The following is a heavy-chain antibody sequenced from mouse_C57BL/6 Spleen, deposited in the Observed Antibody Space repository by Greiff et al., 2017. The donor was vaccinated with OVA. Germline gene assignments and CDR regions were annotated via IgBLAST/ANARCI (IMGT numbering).Heavy chain of an antibody. J-gene: IGHJ4*01. Sequence: QVQLQQPGAELVRPGASVTLSCKASGYTFTDYEMHWVKQTPVHGLEWIGAIDPETGGTAYNQKFKGKAILTADKSSSTAYMELRSLTSEDSAVYYCTRTGAMDYWGQGTSVTVSS. CDR3: TRTGAMDY. V-gene: IGHV1-15*01. CDR1: GYTFTDYE. D-gene: IGHD4-1*01. CDR2: IDPETGGT.